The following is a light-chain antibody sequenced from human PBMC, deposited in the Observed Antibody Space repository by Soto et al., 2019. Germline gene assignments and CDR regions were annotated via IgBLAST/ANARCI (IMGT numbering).Light chain of an antibody. CDR1: QSLGKW. J-gene: IGKJ1*01. Sequence: DIHLTQSPSTLSASIGDRVTITCRASQSLGKWLAWYQQKPGKAPNLLIFEASRLQTGAPSRFSGGGFGTEFTLNISRLQPVYSATSYCQQYKGYSVVFGQGT. CDR2: EAS. CDR3: QQYKGYSVV. V-gene: IGKV1-5*03.